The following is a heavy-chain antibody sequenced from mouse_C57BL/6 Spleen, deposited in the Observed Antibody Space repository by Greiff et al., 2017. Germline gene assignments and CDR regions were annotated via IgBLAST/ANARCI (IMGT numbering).Heavy chain of an antibody. D-gene: IGHD2-14*01. V-gene: IGHV5-4*01. Sequence: EVQLVESGGGLVKPGGSLRLSCAASGFTFSSYAMSWVRQTPEKRLEWVATISDGGSYTYYPDNVKGRFTISRDNAKNNLYLQMSHLKSEDTAMYYCARVGNYFDYWGQGTTRTVSS. CDR2: ISDGGSYT. CDR1: GFTFSSYA. CDR3: ARVGNYFDY. J-gene: IGHJ2*01.